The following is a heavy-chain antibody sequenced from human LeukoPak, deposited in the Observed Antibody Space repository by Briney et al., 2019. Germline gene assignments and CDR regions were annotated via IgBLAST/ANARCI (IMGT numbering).Heavy chain of an antibody. J-gene: IGHJ4*02. V-gene: IGHV1-46*01. CDR3: ARSTSAFSPCNY. D-gene: IGHD3-3*02. Sequence: ASVKVSCKASGYTFTSYYMHWVRQAPGQGLEWMGIINPSGGSATYALKFQGRVTMTRATSTSTVYMELNSLRSEDTAVYYCARSTSAFSPCNYWGQGTLVTVSS. CDR1: GYTFTSYY. CDR2: INPSGGSA.